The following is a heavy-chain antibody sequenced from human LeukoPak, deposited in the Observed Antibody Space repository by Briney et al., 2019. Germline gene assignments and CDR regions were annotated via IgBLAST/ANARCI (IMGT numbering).Heavy chain of an antibody. V-gene: IGHV3-66*01. D-gene: IGHD3-22*01. CDR3: ARTYYYDSSGYPEDY. J-gene: IGHJ4*02. Sequence: GGSLRLSCAASGFTVSSNYMSWVRQAPGKGLEWVSVIYSGGSTYYADSVKGRFTISRDNSKNTLYLQMNSLRAEDTAVYYCARTYYYDSSGYPEDYWGQGTLVTVSS. CDR2: IYSGGST. CDR1: GFTVSSNY.